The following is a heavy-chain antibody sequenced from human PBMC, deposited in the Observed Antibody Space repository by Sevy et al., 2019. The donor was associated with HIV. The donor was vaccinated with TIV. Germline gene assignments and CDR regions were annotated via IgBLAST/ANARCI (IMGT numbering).Heavy chain of an antibody. CDR1: GYSFTIYG. V-gene: IGHV1-18*01. CDR3: AKDRTLYGRNGGGGPDI. D-gene: IGHD2-15*01. CDR2: ISAYNGVT. J-gene: IGHJ3*02. Sequence: ASVKVSCKASGYSFTIYGITWVRQAPGQGLEWMGWISAYNGVTIYAQNLQGRLSMTTDTSTTTAYMELRSLRSDDTAVYYCAKDRTLYGRNGGGGPDIWGSGTIVTVSS.